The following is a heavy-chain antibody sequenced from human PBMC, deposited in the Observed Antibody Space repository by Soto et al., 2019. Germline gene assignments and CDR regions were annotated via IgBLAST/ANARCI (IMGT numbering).Heavy chain of an antibody. D-gene: IGHD3-16*01. CDR3: ARGGPDLATIGSFDY. V-gene: IGHV1-58*01. CDR1: GFTFTSSA. J-gene: IGHJ4*02. CDR2: IVVGSGNT. Sequence: ASVKVSCKASGFTFTSSAVQWVRQARGQRLEWIGWIVVGSGNTNYAQKFQERVTITRDMSTSTAYMELSSLTSGDTAVYYCARGGPDLATIGSFDYWGQGTLVTVSS.